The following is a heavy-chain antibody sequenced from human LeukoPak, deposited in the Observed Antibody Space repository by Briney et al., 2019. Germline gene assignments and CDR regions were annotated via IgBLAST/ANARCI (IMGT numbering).Heavy chain of an antibody. CDR3: ARQTAVTVAGTCIDY. CDR1: GGSISSSNW. Sequence: PSETLSLTCAVSGGSISSSNWWSWVRQPPGKGLEWIGEIYHSGSTNYNPSLKSRVTISVDTSKNQFSLKLSSVTAADTAVYYCARQTAVTVAGTCIDYWGQGTLVTVSS. V-gene: IGHV4-4*02. D-gene: IGHD6-19*01. J-gene: IGHJ4*02. CDR2: IYHSGST.